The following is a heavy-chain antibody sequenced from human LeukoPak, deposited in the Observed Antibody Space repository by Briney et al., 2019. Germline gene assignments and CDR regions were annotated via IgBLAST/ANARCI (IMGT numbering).Heavy chain of an antibody. D-gene: IGHD3-10*01. CDR1: GFTFSGYA. V-gene: IGHV3-30-3*01. Sequence: GRSLGLSCAASGFTFSGYAMHWVRQAPGKGLEWVAVISYDGTKISYADSVKGRFNISRDNSKNTLYLQMNSLRAEDTAVYYCARAPYYYGSGITPDYWGQGTLVTVSS. CDR3: ARAPYYYGSGITPDY. CDR2: ISYDGTKI. J-gene: IGHJ4*02.